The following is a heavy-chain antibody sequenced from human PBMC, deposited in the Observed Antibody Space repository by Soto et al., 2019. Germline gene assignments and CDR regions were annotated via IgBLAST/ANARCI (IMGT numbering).Heavy chain of an antibody. CDR1: GCSISSYY. CDR2: IYYSGST. CDR3: ARGYSSGWYLSFDY. V-gene: IGHV4-59*01. D-gene: IGHD6-19*01. J-gene: IGHJ4*02. Sequence: SETLSLTCTVSGCSISSYYWSWIRQPPGKGLEWIGYIYYSGSTNYNPSLKSRVTISVDTSKNQFSLKLSSVTAADTAVYYCARGYSSGWYLSFDYWGQGTLVTVSS.